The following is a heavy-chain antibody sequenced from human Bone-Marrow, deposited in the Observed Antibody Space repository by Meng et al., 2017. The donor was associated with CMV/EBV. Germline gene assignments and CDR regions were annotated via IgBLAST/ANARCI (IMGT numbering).Heavy chain of an antibody. CDR2: MNPNRGNT. CDR1: GYTFTSYD. V-gene: IGHV1-8*01. CDR3: GRGLGYCSSTSCPPGY. D-gene: IGHD2-2*01. Sequence: ASVKVSCKASGYTFTSYDINWVRQATGQGLEWMGWMNPNRGNTGYAQKFQGRDTMTRNTSISTAYMELSSLRSEDTAVYYCGRGLGYCSSTSCPPGYWGQGTLVTVSS. J-gene: IGHJ4*02.